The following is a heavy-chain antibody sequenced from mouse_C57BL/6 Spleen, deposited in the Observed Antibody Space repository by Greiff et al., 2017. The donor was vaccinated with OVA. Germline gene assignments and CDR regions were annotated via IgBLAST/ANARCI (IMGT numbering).Heavy chain of an antibody. CDR2: IYPGSGST. Sequence: QVQLQQPGAELVKPGASVKMSCKASGYTFTSYWLTWVKQRPGQGLEWIGDIYPGSGSTNYNEKFKSKATLTVDTSSSTAYMQLSSLTSEDSAVYYCARSGYDYDESFFDYWGQGTTLTVSS. V-gene: IGHV1-55*01. D-gene: IGHD2-4*01. CDR3: ARSGYDYDESFFDY. J-gene: IGHJ2*01. CDR1: GYTFTSYW.